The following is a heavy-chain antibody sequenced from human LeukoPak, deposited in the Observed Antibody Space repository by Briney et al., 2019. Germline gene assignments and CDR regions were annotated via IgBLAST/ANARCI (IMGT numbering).Heavy chain of an antibody. CDR3: ARDLGPCSRTSCYSLAFDI. V-gene: IGHV3-7*01. D-gene: IGHD2-2*01. CDR1: GFTFSTTW. J-gene: IGHJ3*02. CDR2: IKQVGSEK. Sequence: PGGSLRLSCAASGFTFSTTWMSWVGKAPGKGLEWVANIKQVGSEKYYVDSVKGRFTISRDNAKNSLYLQMNSPRAEDTAVYYCARDLGPCSRTSCYSLAFDIWGQGTMVTVSS.